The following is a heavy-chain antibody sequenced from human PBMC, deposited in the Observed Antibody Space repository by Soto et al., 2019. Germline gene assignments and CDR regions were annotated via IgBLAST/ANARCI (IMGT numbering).Heavy chain of an antibody. J-gene: IGHJ4*02. Sequence: EVQLVESGGGLVKPGGSLRLSCAASGFIFSSYSMNWVRQAPGKGLEWVSSISPRRDYIYFADSIRGRFTISRDNAQNSLYLHMNNLRAEDTAVYHRARVSGTLERYSDVDSWGQGTLVTVSS. CDR2: ISPRRDYI. CDR3: ARVSGTLERYSDVDS. CDR1: GFIFSSYS. D-gene: IGHD3-10*01. V-gene: IGHV3-21*06.